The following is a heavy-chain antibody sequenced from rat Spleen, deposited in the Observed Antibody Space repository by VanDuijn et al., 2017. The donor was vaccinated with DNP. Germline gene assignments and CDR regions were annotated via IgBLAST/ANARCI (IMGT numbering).Heavy chain of an antibody. CDR2: ITYDGGTT. Sequence: EVQLVESGGGLVQPGRSLKLSCAASGFTFSDYYLAWVRQTPTKGLEWVSSITYDGGTTYYRDSVKGRFTISRDNAKSSLFLQMDSLKSEDTATYYCSAGRRVFDYWGQGVMVTVSS. CDR3: SAGRRVFDY. CDR1: GFTFSDYY. D-gene: IGHD1-11*01. J-gene: IGHJ2*01. V-gene: IGHV5-20*01.